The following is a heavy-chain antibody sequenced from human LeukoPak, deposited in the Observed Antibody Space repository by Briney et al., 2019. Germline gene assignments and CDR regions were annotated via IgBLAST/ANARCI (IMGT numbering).Heavy chain of an antibody. CDR2: ISSSSSYT. D-gene: IGHD6-13*01. J-gene: IGHJ4*02. V-gene: IGHV3-11*06. CDR3: ARDRSSYSSSWYQDY. CDR1: GFTFSSYE. Sequence: PGGSLRLSCAASGFTFSSYEMSWIRQAPGKGLEWVSYISSSSSYTNYADSVKGRFTISRDNAKNSLYLQMNSLRAEDTAVYYCARDRSSYSSSWYQDYWGQGTLVTVSS.